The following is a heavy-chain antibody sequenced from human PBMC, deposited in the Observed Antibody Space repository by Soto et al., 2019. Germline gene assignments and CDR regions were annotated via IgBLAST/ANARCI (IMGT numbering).Heavy chain of an antibody. Sequence: SETLSLTCAVSGGSISSGGYSWSWIRQPPGKGLEWIGYMYHSGSTYYNPSLKSRVTISVDTSKNQFSLKLSSVTAADTAVYYCARGGNPARADYWGQGTLVTVSS. J-gene: IGHJ4*02. CDR3: ARGGNPARADY. D-gene: IGHD2-15*01. V-gene: IGHV4-30-2*05. CDR1: GGSISSGGYS. CDR2: MYHSGST.